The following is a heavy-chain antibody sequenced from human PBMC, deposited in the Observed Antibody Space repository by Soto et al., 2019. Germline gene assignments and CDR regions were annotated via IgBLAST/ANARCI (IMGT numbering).Heavy chain of an antibody. V-gene: IGHV3-23*01. Sequence: EVQLLESGGGLVQPGGSLRLSCAASGFTFGSYAMSWVRQAPGKGLEWVSAISGSGGSTYYADSVKGRFTISRDNSKNTLYLQMNSLRAEDTAVYYCASPPYQGGYYYYYGMDVWGQGTTVTVSS. CDR3: ASPPYQGGYYYYYGMDV. D-gene: IGHD3-16*01. CDR2: ISGSGGST. CDR1: GFTFGSYA. J-gene: IGHJ6*02.